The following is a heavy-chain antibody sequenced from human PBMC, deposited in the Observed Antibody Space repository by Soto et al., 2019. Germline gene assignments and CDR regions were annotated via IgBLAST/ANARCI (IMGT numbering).Heavy chain of an antibody. J-gene: IGHJ4*02. V-gene: IGHV3-23*01. D-gene: IGHD3-22*01. CDR3: AKDPAPYYYDSSGYYDY. Sequence: PGGSLRLSCAASGFTLSSYAMSWVRQAPGKGLEWVSAISGSGGSTYYADSVKGRFTISRDNSKNTLYLQMNSLRAEDTAVYYCAKDPAPYYYDSSGYYDYWGQGTLVTVSS. CDR2: ISGSGGST. CDR1: GFTLSSYA.